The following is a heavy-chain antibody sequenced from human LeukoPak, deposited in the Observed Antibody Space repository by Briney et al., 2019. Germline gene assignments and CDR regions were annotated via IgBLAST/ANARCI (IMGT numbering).Heavy chain of an antibody. CDR3: AKDLHYGDYLPDY. D-gene: IGHD4-17*01. J-gene: IGHJ4*02. CDR2: ISGSGGST. V-gene: IGHV3-23*01. Sequence: GGSLRLSCAASGFTFSSYGMSWVRQAPGKGLEWVSAISGSGGSTYYADSVKGRFTISRDNSKNTLYLQMNSLRAEDTAVYYCAKDLHYGDYLPDYWGQGTLVTVSS. CDR1: GFTFSSYG.